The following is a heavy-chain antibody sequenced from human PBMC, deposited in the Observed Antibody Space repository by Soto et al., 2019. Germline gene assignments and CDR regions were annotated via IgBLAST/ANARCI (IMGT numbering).Heavy chain of an antibody. CDR2: IYYSGST. Sequence: PSETLSLTGPVSGCSISSGGYYWSWIRQHPGKGLEWIGYIYYSGSTYYNPSLKSRVTISVDTSKNQFSLKLSSVTAADTAVYYCARGGEVLGINYDFWSGYENWFDPWGQGTLVTVSS. CDR1: GCSISSGGYY. J-gene: IGHJ5*02. V-gene: IGHV4-31*03. D-gene: IGHD3-3*01. CDR3: ARGGEVLGINYDFWSGYENWFDP.